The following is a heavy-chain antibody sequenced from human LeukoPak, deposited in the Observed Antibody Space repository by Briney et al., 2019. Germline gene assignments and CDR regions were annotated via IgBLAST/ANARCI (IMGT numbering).Heavy chain of an antibody. CDR1: AFTFSTYG. V-gene: IGHV3-33*01. J-gene: IGHJ5*02. D-gene: IGHD6-19*01. CDR2: IWYDGSNK. Sequence: PGGSLRLSCAASAFTFSTYGMHWVRQAPGKGLKWVAVIWYDGSNKYYADSVKGRFTISRDNSKNTLYLQMNSLRAEDTAVYYCARGIAVAGTFWFDPWGQGTLVTVSS. CDR3: ARGIAVAGTFWFDP.